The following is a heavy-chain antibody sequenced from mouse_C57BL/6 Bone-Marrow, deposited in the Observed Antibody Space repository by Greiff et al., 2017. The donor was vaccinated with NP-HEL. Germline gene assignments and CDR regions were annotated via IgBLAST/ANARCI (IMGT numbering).Heavy chain of an antibody. CDR2: ISYSGST. CDR1: GYSITSDY. D-gene: IGHD1-1*01. Sequence: EVQLVESGPGLAKPSQTLSLTCSVTGYSITSDYWNWIRKFPGNKLEYMGYISYSGSTYYNPSLKSRISITRDTSKNQYYLQLNSVTTEDTATYYCARYIDYYGSSYVYAMDYWGQGTSVTVSS. V-gene: IGHV3-8*01. J-gene: IGHJ4*01. CDR3: ARYIDYYGSSYVYAMDY.